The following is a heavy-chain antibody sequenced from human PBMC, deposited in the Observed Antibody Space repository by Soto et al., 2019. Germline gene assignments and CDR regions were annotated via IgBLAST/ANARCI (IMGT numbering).Heavy chain of an antibody. CDR1: GFTFSSYG. CDR3: ARDPDGSGYFDY. V-gene: IGHV3-33*01. Sequence: GGSLRLSCAASGFTFSSYGMHWVRQAPGKGLEWVAVIWYDGSNKYYADSVKGRFTISRDNSKNTLYLQMNSLRAEDTAVYYCARDPDGSGYFDYWGQGTLVTVSS. CDR2: IWYDGSNK. D-gene: IGHD3-10*01. J-gene: IGHJ4*02.